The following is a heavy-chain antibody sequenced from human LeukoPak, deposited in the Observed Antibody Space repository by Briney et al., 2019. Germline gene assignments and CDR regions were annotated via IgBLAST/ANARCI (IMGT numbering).Heavy chain of an antibody. CDR3: SRESGAFSPFGH. CDR1: GGSISSYY. V-gene: IGHV4-59*12. CDR2: ISLSGRT. Sequence: SETLSLTCTVSGGSISSYYWSWIRQPPGQGLEWIGEISLSGRTNYNPSLKSRVTMSLDESKNQVSLNLASVTAADTAVYYCSRESGAFSPFGHWGQGTLVTVTS. J-gene: IGHJ4*02. D-gene: IGHD1-26*01.